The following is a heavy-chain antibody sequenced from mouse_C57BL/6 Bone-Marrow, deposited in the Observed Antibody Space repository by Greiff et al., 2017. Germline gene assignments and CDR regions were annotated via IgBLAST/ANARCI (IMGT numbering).Heavy chain of an antibody. J-gene: IGHJ3*01. Sequence: QVQLQQPGAELVMPGASVKLSCKASGYTFTSYWMHWVQPRPGQGLAWIGEIDPSDSYTTYNQKFTGKSTLTVDKSSSTAYMQLSSLTSEDSAVYYCARTLYSNYGAYWGQWTLVTVSA. CDR3: ARTLYSNYGAY. CDR2: IDPSDSYT. CDR1: GYTFTSYW. D-gene: IGHD2-5*01. V-gene: IGHV1-69*01.